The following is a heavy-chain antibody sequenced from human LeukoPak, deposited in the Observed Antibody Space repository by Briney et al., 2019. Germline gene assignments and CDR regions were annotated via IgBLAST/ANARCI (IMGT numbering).Heavy chain of an antibody. CDR1: GFTLSSYG. CDR2: IRYDGSNK. CDR3: AKDLTTVVPENDY. V-gene: IGHV3-30*02. Sequence: GGSLRLSCAASGFTLSSYGMHWVRQAPGKGLEWVAFIRYDGSNKYYADSVKGRFTISRDNSKNTLYLQMNSLRAEDTAVYYCAKDLTTVVPENDYWGQGTLVTVSS. J-gene: IGHJ4*02. D-gene: IGHD4-23*01.